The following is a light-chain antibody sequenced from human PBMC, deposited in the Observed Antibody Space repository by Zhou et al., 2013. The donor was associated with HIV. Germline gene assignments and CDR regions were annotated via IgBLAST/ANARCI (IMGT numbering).Light chain of an antibody. J-gene: IGKJ2*01. CDR1: QGIGSW. Sequence: DIQMTQSPSSVSASVGDRVTISCRASQGIGSWLAWFQQKPGKAPKLLIYAASTLQSGVPSRFSGSGSGADFTLTINSLQPEDFATYFCQQSYSVPPTFGQGTKLEIK. V-gene: IGKV1-12*01. CDR3: QQSYSVPPT. CDR2: AAS.